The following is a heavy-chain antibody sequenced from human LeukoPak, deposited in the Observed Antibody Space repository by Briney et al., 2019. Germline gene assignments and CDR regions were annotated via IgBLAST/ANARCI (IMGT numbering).Heavy chain of an antibody. CDR3: ARGDREYYYGPTRLADYYYYMDV. CDR1: GFTFSSYA. Sequence: PGRSLRLSCAASGFTFSSYAMHWVRQAPGKGLEWVAVISYDGSNKYYADSVKGRFTISRDNSKNTLYLQMNSLRAEDTAVYYCARGDREYYYGPTRLADYYYYMDVWGKGTTVTVSS. CDR2: ISYDGSNK. V-gene: IGHV3-30*04. D-gene: IGHD3-10*01. J-gene: IGHJ6*03.